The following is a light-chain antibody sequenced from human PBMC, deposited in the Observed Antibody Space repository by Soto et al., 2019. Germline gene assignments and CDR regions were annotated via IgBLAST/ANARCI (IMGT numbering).Light chain of an antibody. Sequence: QSALTQPASVSGSPGQSITISCTGTSGDIGTYNLVSWYQQHPGKAPTLMIFEVTRRPSGVSARFSGSKSGNTASLTISGLQPEDEADYYCCSYAGTVVFGPGTKVTVL. CDR1: SGDIGTYNL. V-gene: IGLV2-23*02. CDR2: EVT. CDR3: CSYAGTVV. J-gene: IGLJ1*01.